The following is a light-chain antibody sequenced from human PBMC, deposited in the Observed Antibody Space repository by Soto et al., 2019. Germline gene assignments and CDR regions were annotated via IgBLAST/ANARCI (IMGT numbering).Light chain of an antibody. CDR1: NIGTKN. CDR2: DDQ. J-gene: IGLJ2*01. CDR3: QVWDNRGI. V-gene: IGLV3-21*02. Sequence: SYELTQPPSLSVAPGQTARITCGGNNIGTKNVHWYQQRPGQAPVLVVYDDQDRPSGIPERFSGSNSGNTATLTISRVEAGDEADYYCQVWDNRGIFGGGTKLTVL.